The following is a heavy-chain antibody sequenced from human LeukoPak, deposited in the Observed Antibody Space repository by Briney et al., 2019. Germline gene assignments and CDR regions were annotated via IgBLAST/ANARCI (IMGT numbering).Heavy chain of an antibody. D-gene: IGHD6-19*01. J-gene: IGHJ4*02. V-gene: IGHV3-23*01. Sequence: PGGSLRLSCAASGFTFSSYGMSWVRQAPGKGLEWVSAISGSGDITYYADSVKGRFTISRDNSKNTLFLQMNSLRAEDTAVYYCAKRTSGWYFDYWGQGTLVTVSS. CDR3: AKRTSGWYFDY. CDR2: ISGSGDIT. CDR1: GFTFSSYG.